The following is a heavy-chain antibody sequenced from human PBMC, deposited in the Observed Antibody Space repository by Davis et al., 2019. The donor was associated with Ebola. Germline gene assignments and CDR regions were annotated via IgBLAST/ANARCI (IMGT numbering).Heavy chain of an antibody. CDR2: IYYSGST. D-gene: IGHD6-6*01. J-gene: IGHJ4*02. CDR1: GGSISSSSYY. V-gene: IGHV4-39*01. CDR3: ARHGLGIAARPTFPFDY. Sequence: MPSETLSLTCTVSGGSISSSSYYWGWIRQPPGKGLEWIGSIYYSGSTYYNPSLKSRVTISVDTSKNQFSLKLSSVTAADTAVYYCARHGLGIAARPTFPFDYWGQGTLVTVSS.